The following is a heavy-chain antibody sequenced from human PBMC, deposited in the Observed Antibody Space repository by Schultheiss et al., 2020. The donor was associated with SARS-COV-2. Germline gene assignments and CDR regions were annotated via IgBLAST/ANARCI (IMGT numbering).Heavy chain of an antibody. J-gene: IGHJ4*02. CDR1: GFTFSSYD. V-gene: IGHV3-13*01. CDR2: IGTAGDT. CDR3: ARDTLSDFWSGYYPRLFDY. Sequence: GGSLRLSCAASGFTFSSYDMHWVRQATGKGLEWVSAIGTAGDTYYPGSVKGRFTISRENAKNSLYLQMNSLRAEDTAVYYCARDTLSDFWSGYYPRLFDYWGQGTLVTVSS. D-gene: IGHD3-3*01.